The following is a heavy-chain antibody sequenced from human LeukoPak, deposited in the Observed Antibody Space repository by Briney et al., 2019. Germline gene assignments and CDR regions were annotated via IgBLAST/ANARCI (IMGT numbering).Heavy chain of an antibody. Sequence: GGSLRLSCAASGFTFSSYWMHWVRQAPGKGLELVSRIDNDGHGIIYADSVKGRFTTSRDNAKNTLYLQMNSLRVEDTAVYYCAAGGGWDPSFGVVTHIDAWGKGTTVAVS. CDR1: GFTFSSYW. CDR2: IDNDGHGI. D-gene: IGHD3-3*01. J-gene: IGHJ6*03. V-gene: IGHV3-74*01. CDR3: AAGGGWDPSFGVVTHIDA.